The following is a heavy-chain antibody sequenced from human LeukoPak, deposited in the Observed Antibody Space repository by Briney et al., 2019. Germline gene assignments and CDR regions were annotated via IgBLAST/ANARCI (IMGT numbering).Heavy chain of an antibody. CDR3: VRDRELGS. Sequence: SETLSLTCTVSVDSIRIYYRNWLRQPRGKGLEWIRYIYYSGNTDYNPSLKRRVTISADTSKNQFSLKLTSVTAAHTAVYYRVRDRELGSWGQGTLVTVSS. CDR2: IYYSGNT. J-gene: IGHJ5*02. V-gene: IGHV4-59*01. CDR1: VDSIRIYY. D-gene: IGHD3-10*01.